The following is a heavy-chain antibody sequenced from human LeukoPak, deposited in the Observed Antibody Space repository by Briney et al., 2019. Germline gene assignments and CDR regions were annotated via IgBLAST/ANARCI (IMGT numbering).Heavy chain of an antibody. V-gene: IGHV4-34*01. CDR1: GGSFSGYY. J-gene: IGHJ1*01. D-gene: IGHD2-2*01. CDR3: ARHGERYCSSTSCYVPEYFQH. CDR2: INHSGST. Sequence: SETLSLTCTVYGGSFSGYYWSWIRQPPGKGLEWIGEINHSGSTNYNPSLKSRGTISVDTSKKQFSLKLSSVTAADTAVYYCARHGERYCSSTSCYVPEYFQHWGQGTLVTVSS.